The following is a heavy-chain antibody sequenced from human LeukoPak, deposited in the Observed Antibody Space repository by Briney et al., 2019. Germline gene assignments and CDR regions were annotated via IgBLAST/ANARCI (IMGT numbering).Heavy chain of an antibody. CDR1: GGSFSGYY. Sequence: SETLSLTCAVYGGSFSGYYWSWIRQPPGKGLEWIGEMNHSGSTNYNPSLKSRVTISVDTSKNQFSLRLSSVTAADTAVYYCARGTPYCSGISCYAQFDSWGQGTLVTVSS. V-gene: IGHV4-34*01. D-gene: IGHD2-2*01. CDR3: ARGTPYCSGISCYAQFDS. CDR2: MNHSGST. J-gene: IGHJ4*02.